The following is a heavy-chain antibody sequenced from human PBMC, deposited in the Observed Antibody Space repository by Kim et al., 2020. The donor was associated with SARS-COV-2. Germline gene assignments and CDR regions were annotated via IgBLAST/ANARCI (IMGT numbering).Heavy chain of an antibody. J-gene: IGHJ6*02. CDR1: GFTFSSYG. Sequence: GGSLRLSCAASGFTFSSYGMHWVRQAPGKGLEWVAVIWYDGSNKYYADSVKGRFTISRDNSKNTLYLQMNSLRAEDTAVYYCARTGIAANYYYYYGMDVWGQGTTVTVSS. CDR2: IWYDGSNK. D-gene: IGHD6-25*01. V-gene: IGHV3-33*08. CDR3: ARTGIAANYYYYYGMDV.